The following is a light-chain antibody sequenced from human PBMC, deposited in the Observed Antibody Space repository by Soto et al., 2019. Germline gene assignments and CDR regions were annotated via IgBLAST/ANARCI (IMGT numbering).Light chain of an antibody. CDR2: EVT. CDR1: SSDVGGYDH. J-gene: IGLJ1*01. Sequence: QSVLTQPPSASGSLGQSVTITCTGTSSDVGGYDHVSWYQQHPGKAPKLMIYEVTKRPAGVPDRFSGSKSGNTASLTVSGLQAEDEADYYCSSDAGNYNYVFGTRTKVTVL. CDR3: SSDAGNYNYV. V-gene: IGLV2-8*01.